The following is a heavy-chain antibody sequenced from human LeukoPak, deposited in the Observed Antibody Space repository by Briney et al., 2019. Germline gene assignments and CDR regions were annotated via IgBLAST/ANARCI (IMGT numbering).Heavy chain of an antibody. CDR3: ARASYDFLTGRQDAFNI. J-gene: IGHJ3*02. CDR1: GCSISSSNYY. Sequence: PSEALSLTCTVSGCSISSSNYYWGWLRQPPGKGLEWIGSIYYSGNTYYNPSLKSRVTISVDTSKNQFSLKLSSVTAADTAVYFCARASYDFLTGRQDAFNIWGQGTMVTVSS. D-gene: IGHD3-9*01. V-gene: IGHV4-39*07. CDR2: IYYSGNT.